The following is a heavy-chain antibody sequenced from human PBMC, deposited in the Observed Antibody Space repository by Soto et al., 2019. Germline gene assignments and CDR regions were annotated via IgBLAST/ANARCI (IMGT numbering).Heavy chain of an antibody. J-gene: IGHJ4*02. Sequence: VGSLRLSCAASGFTFSSYWMSWVRQAPGKGLEWVANIKQDGSEKYYVDSVKGRFTISRDNAKNSLYLQMNSLRAEDTAVYYCASVKRDYDSSGYYYVFDYWGQGTLVTVSS. CDR1: GFTFSSYW. V-gene: IGHV3-7*01. D-gene: IGHD3-22*01. CDR2: IKQDGSEK. CDR3: ASVKRDYDSSGYYYVFDY.